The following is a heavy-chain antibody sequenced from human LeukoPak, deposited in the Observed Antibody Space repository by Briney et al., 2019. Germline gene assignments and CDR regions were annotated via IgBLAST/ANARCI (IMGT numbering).Heavy chain of an antibody. CDR3: ARDLNTVVRGGNSPNFFDY. CDR1: GFTVSSNY. J-gene: IGHJ4*02. Sequence: GGSLRLSCAVSGFTVSSNYMSWVRQAPGKGLEWVSIIYSGGNPYYADSVEGRFTISRDISKNTVYLQMNSLRPEDTAVYYCARDLNTVVRGGNSPNFFDYWGQGTLVTVSS. D-gene: IGHD3-10*01. CDR2: IYSGGNP. V-gene: IGHV3-66*01.